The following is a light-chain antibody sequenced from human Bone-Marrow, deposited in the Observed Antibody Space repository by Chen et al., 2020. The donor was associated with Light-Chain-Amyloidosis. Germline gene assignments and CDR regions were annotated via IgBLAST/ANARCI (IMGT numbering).Light chain of an antibody. CDR1: NIGSTS. V-gene: IGLV3-21*02. CDR3: QVWDRSSDRPV. Sequence: SYVLTQPSSVSVAPGQTATNSCGGNNIGSTSVHWYQQTPGQAPLLLVYDDSDRPSGIPERLSGSNSGNTATLTISRVEAGDEAAYYCQVWDRSSDRPVFGGGTKLTVL. J-gene: IGLJ3*02. CDR2: DDS.